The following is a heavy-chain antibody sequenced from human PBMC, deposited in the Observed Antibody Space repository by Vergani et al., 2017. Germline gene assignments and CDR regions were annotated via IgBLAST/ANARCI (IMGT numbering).Heavy chain of an antibody. D-gene: IGHD6-19*01. CDR3: AKVGRSEVAGTFGAFDI. CDR2: LSASNRHT. Sequence: EVQLLESGGDLVQPGGSLRLSCAASGFTFIMHAMSWVRQAPGQGLEWVSTLSASNRHTHYADTVKGRFTISRDISKNTRFLHMNSLRPEDTAVYYCAKVGRSEVAGTFGAFDIWGQGTMVTVSS. J-gene: IGHJ3*02. V-gene: IGHV3-23*01. CDR1: GFTFIMHA.